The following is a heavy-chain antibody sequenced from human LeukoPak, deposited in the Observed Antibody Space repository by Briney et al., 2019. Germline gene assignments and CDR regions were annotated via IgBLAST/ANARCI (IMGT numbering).Heavy chain of an antibody. CDR1: GYTFTGYY. Sequence: ASVKVSCKASGYTFTGYYMHWVRQAPGQGLEWMGWINPSSGGTNYAQKFQGRVTMTRDTSISTAYMELSRLRSDDTAVYYCARVDTAMADDFDYWGQGTLVTVSS. CDR3: ARVDTAMADDFDY. CDR2: INPSSGGT. D-gene: IGHD5-18*01. J-gene: IGHJ4*02. V-gene: IGHV1-2*02.